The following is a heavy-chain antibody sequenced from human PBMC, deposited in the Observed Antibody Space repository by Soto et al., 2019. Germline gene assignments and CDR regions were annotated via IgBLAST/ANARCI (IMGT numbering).Heavy chain of an antibody. Sequence: ASVKVSCKASGFTFTSFYMHWVRQAPGQGPEWMGIMHPYGGSTGYAQKFQGRVTLTRDTSTRTDYMELSSLRADDTAVYYCAILYYYDSGDYYSNYQYYGMDVWGQGTTVTVSS. CDR3: AILYYYDSGDYYSNYQYYGMDV. D-gene: IGHD3-22*01. V-gene: IGHV1-46*01. CDR2: MHPYGGST. J-gene: IGHJ6*02. CDR1: GFTFTSFY.